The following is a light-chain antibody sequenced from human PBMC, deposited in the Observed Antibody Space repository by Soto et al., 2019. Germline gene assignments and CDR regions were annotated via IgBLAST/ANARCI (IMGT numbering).Light chain of an antibody. CDR3: QQYGSSPWT. CDR2: GAS. V-gene: IGKV3-20*01. CDR1: QSVSSSY. J-gene: IGKJ1*01. Sequence: EIVLTKSPGTLSLSQGERATLSCRASQSVSSSYLAWYQQKPGQAPRLLIYGASSRATGIPDRFSGSGSGTDFTLTISRLEPEDFAVYYCQQYGSSPWTFGQGTKVAIK.